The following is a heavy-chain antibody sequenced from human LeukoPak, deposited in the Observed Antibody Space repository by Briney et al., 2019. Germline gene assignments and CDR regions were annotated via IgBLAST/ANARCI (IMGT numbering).Heavy chain of an antibody. CDR3: ARTADGSGYYGIGY. D-gene: IGHD3-22*01. Sequence: SETLSLTCTVSGGSVSSGSYYWSWIRQPPGKGLEWIGYIYYSGSTNYNPSLKSRVTISLDTSKNQFSLKLNSVTAADTAVYYCARTADGSGYYGIGYWGQGTLVTVSS. J-gene: IGHJ4*02. V-gene: IGHV4-61*01. CDR1: GGSVSSGSYY. CDR2: IYYSGST.